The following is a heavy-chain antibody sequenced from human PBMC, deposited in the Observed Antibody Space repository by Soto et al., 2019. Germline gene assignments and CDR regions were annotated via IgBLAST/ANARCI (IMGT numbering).Heavy chain of an antibody. CDR1: GGSISSYY. CDR3: ARLREPSARPYYYYYYYMDV. Sequence: SETLSLTCTVSGGSISSYYWSWIRQPPGKGLEWIGYIYYSGSTNYNPSLKSRVTISVDTSKNQFSLKLSSVTAADTAVYYCARLREPSARPYYYYYYYMDVWDKGTTVTVSS. V-gene: IGHV4-59*08. D-gene: IGHD6-6*01. J-gene: IGHJ6*03. CDR2: IYYSGST.